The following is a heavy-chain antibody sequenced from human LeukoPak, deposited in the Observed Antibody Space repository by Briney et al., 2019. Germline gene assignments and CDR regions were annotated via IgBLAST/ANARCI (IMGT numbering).Heavy chain of an antibody. Sequence: GGSLRLSCAASGFTTSSHWMHWVRQAPGKGLVWVSRINTDRSTTTYADSVKGRFTISTDNAKNTLYLQMNSLRAEDTAMYYCARVIVGATGLDYWGQGTLVTVSS. D-gene: IGHD1-26*01. CDR1: GFTTSSHW. V-gene: IGHV3-74*01. CDR3: ARVIVGATGLDY. CDR2: INTDRSTT. J-gene: IGHJ4*02.